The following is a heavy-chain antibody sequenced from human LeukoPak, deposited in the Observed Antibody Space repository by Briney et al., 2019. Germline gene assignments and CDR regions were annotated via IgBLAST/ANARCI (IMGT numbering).Heavy chain of an antibody. CDR2: IYHSGST. CDR1: GGSISSGGYS. J-gene: IGHJ4*02. CDR3: ARGGWELPLDY. Sequence: PSQTLSLTCAFSGGSISSGGYSWSWIRQPPGKGLEWIGYIYHSGSTYYNPSLKSRVTISVDRSKNQFSLRLSYVTAADTAVYYCARGGWELPLDYWGQGTLVTVSS. D-gene: IGHD1-26*01. V-gene: IGHV4-30-2*01.